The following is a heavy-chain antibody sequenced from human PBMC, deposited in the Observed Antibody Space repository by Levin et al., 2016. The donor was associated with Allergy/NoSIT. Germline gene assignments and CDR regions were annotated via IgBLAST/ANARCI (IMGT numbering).Heavy chain of an antibody. Sequence: WVRQAPGQGLEWMGWINPNSGGTNYAQKFQGWVTMTRDTSNSTANMELARLKSDDTAVYYCTIRLILAVPEEHYWGRGTLVTVSS. CDR2: INPNSGGT. V-gene: IGHV1-2*04. J-gene: IGHJ4*02. D-gene: IGHD2/OR15-2a*01. CDR3: TIRLILAVPEEHY.